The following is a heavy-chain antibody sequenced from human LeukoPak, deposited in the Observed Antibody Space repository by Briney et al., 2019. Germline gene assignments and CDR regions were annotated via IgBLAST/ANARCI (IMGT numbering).Heavy chain of an antibody. Sequence: ASETLSLTCTASGGSISSYYWSWIRQPAGKGLEWIGRIYTSGSTNYNPSLKSRVTMSVDTSKNQFSLKLSSVTAADTAMYYCARARWSGYYTYYFDYWGQGTLVTVSS. J-gene: IGHJ4*02. CDR3: ARARWSGYYTYYFDY. CDR1: GGSISSYY. D-gene: IGHD3-3*01. CDR2: IYTSGST. V-gene: IGHV4-4*07.